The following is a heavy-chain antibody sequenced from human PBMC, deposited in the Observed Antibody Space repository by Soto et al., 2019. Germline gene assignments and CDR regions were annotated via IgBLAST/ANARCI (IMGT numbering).Heavy chain of an antibody. CDR1: GYTFTSYA. J-gene: IGHJ4*02. Sequence: GASVKVSCKASGYTFTSYAMHWVRQAPGQRLEWMGWINAGNGNTKYSQKFQGRVTITRDTSASTAYMELSSLRSEDTAVYYCAIAAGDTTYRRYCSGGSCYSHAPGFDYWGQGTLVTVSS. CDR2: INAGNGNT. CDR3: AIAAGDTTYRRYCSGGSCYSHAPGFDY. D-gene: IGHD2-15*01. V-gene: IGHV1-3*01.